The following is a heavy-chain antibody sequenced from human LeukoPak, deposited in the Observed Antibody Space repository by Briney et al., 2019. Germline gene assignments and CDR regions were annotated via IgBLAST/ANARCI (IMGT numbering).Heavy chain of an antibody. CDR3: ARRGVAVAGYFDY. CDR1: GGSISSYY. J-gene: IGHJ4*02. V-gene: IGHV4-4*07. Sequence: SETLSLTCTGSGGSISSYYWSWIRQPAGKGLEWIGRIYTSGSTNCNPSLKSRVTMSVDTSKSQFSLKLSSVTAADTAVYYCARRGVAVAGYFDYWGQGTLVTVSS. CDR2: IYTSGST. D-gene: IGHD6-19*01.